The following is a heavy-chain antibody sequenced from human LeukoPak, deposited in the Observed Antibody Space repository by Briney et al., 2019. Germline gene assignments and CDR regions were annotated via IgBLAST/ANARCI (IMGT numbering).Heavy chain of an antibody. CDR2: ISGSGRSK. Sequence: GGSLRLSCAASGFTFSNYEMNWVRQAPGKGLEWVSYISGSGRSKYYADSVKGRFTISRDNAKKSVYLQMSSLRAEDTAVYYCATYIVGPTLDYWGQGTLLTVSS. CDR1: GFTFSNYE. J-gene: IGHJ4*02. CDR3: ATYIVGPTLDY. D-gene: IGHD1-26*01. V-gene: IGHV3-48*03.